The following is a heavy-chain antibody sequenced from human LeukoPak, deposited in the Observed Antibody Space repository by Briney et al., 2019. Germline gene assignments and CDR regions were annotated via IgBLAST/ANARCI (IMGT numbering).Heavy chain of an antibody. D-gene: IGHD3-10*01. CDR2: MSYDGNGK. CDR1: GFTFSSFS. CDR3: ARGQEGNY. J-gene: IGHJ4*02. V-gene: IGHV3-30-3*01. Sequence: PGRSLRLSCAASGFTFSSFSMYWVRQAPGKGLEWVAVMSYDGNGKFYADSVKGRFTISRDNPKNTLYLQMNSLRAEDTAVYYCARGQEGNYWGQGTLVTVSS.